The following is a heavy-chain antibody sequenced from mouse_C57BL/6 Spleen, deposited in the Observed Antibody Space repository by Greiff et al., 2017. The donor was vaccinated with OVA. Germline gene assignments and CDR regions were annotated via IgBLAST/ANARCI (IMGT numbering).Heavy chain of an antibody. D-gene: IGHD2-3*01. CDR3: ARRLLEDAMDY. V-gene: IGHV1-19*01. J-gene: IGHJ4*01. CDR2: INPYNGGT. CDR1: GYTFTDYY. Sequence: VQLQQSGPVLVKPGASVKMSCKASGYTFTDYYMNWVKQSHGKSLEWIGVINPYNGGTSYNQKFKGKATLTVDKSSSTAYMELNSLTSEDSAVYYCARRLLEDAMDYWGQGTSVTVSS.